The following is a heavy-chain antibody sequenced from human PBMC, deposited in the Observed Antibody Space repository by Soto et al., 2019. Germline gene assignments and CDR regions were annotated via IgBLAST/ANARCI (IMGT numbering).Heavy chain of an antibody. CDR2: ISYDGSNK. D-gene: IGHD6-6*01. CDR1: GFTFSSYA. Sequence: GGSLRLSCAASGFTFSSYAMHWVRQAPGKGLEWVAVISYDGSNKYYADSVKGRFTISRDNSKNTLYLQMNSLRAEDTAVYYCAREVVGSSSTDVRYGMDVWGQGTTVTVSS. CDR3: AREVVGSSSTDVRYGMDV. V-gene: IGHV3-30-3*01. J-gene: IGHJ6*02.